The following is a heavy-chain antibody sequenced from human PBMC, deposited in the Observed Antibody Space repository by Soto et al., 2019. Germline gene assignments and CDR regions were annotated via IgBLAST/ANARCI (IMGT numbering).Heavy chain of an antibody. CDR1: GGSFSGYY. CDR2: INHSGST. V-gene: IGHV4-34*01. J-gene: IGHJ6*03. Sequence: SETLSLTCAVYGGSFSGYYWSWIRQPPGKGLEWIGEINHSGSTNYNPSLKSRVTISVDTSKNQFSLKLSSVTAADTAVYYCARETAQSYMDVWGKGTTVTVSS. CDR3: ARETAQSYMDV.